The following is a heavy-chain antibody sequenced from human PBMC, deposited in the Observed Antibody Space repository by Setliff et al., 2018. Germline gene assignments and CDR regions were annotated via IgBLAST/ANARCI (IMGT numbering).Heavy chain of an antibody. D-gene: IGHD2-15*01. CDR2: IFYSGDT. CDR3: ARASVVHAIAVGY. CDR1: GGSVRSHY. V-gene: IGHV4-59*08. J-gene: IGHJ4*02. Sequence: SETLSLTCTVSGGSVRSHYWSWIRLVPGKGLEWIGFIFYSGDTKSNPSLKSRVTMSVDTSKYQFSLNLTSVTAADTAVYYCARASVVHAIAVGYWGQGTLVTVSS.